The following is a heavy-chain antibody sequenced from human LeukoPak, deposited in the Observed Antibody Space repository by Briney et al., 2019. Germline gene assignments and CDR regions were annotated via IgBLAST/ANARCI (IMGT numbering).Heavy chain of an antibody. J-gene: IGHJ4*02. CDR2: INHSRST. Sequence: SETLSLTCAVYGGSFSGYYWSWIRQPPGKGLEWIGEINHSRSTNYNPSLKSRVTISVDTSKNQFSLKLSSVTAADTAVYYCARGNSSWPFDYWGQGTLVTVSS. CDR1: GGSFSGYY. V-gene: IGHV4-34*01. CDR3: ARGNSSWPFDY. D-gene: IGHD6-13*01.